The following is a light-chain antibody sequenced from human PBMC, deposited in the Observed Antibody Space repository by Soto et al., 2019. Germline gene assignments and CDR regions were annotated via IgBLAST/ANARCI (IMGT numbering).Light chain of an antibody. Sequence: QSALTQPPSVSGSPGQSVTISCTGTSSDVGDYDYVSWYLQHPGTAPKLLISDVSRRHSGVPDRFSGSKSGNTASLTISGLQVDDEGDYYCCSYAGTSTYVFGTGTKLTV. CDR3: CSYAGTSTYV. J-gene: IGLJ1*01. CDR2: DVS. CDR1: SSDVGDYDY. V-gene: IGLV2-11*01.